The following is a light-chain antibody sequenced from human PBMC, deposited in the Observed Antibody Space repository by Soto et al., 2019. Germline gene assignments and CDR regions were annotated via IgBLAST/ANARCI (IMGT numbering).Light chain of an antibody. CDR2: DAS. CDR1: QSVSNY. J-gene: IGKJ4*01. Sequence: EIVLTQSPATLSLSPGERATLSSRARQSVSNYLAWYQQTPGQAPRLLIYDASNRATGIPARFSGSGSGTDFTLTISSLEPEDCTVYYCQQRSTWPRLTFGGGTKVEIK. CDR3: QQRSTWPRLT. V-gene: IGKV3-11*01.